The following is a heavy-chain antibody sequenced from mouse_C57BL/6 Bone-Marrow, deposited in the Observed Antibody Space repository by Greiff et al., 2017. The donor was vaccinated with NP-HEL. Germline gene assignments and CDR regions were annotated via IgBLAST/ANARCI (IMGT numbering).Heavy chain of an antibody. CDR3: TRGGYWYFDV. Sequence: EVKLVESGEGLVKPGGSLKLSCAASGFTFSSYAMSWVRQTPEKRLEWVAYICSSGNYIYYADTVKGRFTISRDNARNTLYLQMSSLKSEDTAMYYCTRGGYWYFDVWGTGTTVTVSS. CDR2: ICSSGNYI. V-gene: IGHV5-9-1*02. CDR1: GFTFSSYA. J-gene: IGHJ1*03.